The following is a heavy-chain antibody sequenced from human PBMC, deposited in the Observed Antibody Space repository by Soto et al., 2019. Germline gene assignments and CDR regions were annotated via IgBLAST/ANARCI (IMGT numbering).Heavy chain of an antibody. V-gene: IGHV3-23*01. CDR2: LRDGDGST. J-gene: IGHJ3*02. D-gene: IGHD3-16*01. CDR3: AKGGGLSFRAFDI. Sequence: EVQLLESGGGLVQPGGSLRLSCASSRFTFSSFAMSWVRQAPEKGLEWVSSLRDGDGSTYYADSVKGRFTISRDNSKNTLYLQTNSLRVEDTAVYYCAKGGGLSFRAFDIWGQGTMVTVSS. CDR1: RFTFSSFA.